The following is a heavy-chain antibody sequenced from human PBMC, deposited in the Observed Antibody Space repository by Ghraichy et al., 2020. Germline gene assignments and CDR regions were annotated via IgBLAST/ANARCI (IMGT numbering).Heavy chain of an antibody. CDR1: GGSFSGSN. CDR3: AGRRAAPNYWFFDL. Sequence: SETLSLSCAVYGGSFSGSNWSWIRRPPGKGLEWIGEINHGGSTKYNPSLKSRVTISFDTFKNQFSLKLRSLTAADTAVYYCAGRRAAPNYWFFDLWGRGTLVTVSS. D-gene: IGHD6-6*01. V-gene: IGHV4-34*01. CDR2: INHGGST. J-gene: IGHJ2*01.